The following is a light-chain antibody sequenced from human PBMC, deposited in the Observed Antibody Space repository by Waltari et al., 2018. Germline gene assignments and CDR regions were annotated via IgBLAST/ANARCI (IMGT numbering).Light chain of an antibody. CDR3: QQSYSTPT. V-gene: IGKV1-39*01. Sequence: DVQLTQSPSSLSASLGDRVTITCRASRSIGTYLNWYQQKPGKAPNLLIYVASSLQSGVPSRFSGSGSGTDFTLTISSLQPEDFASYYCQQSYSTPTFGQGTKLEIK. J-gene: IGKJ2*01. CDR1: RSIGTY. CDR2: VAS.